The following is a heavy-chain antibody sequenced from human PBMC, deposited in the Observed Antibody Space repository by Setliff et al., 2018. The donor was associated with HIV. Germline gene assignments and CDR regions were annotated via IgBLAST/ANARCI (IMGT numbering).Heavy chain of an antibody. CDR3: AREAVAGTRYFDY. CDR1: GGPFTNHG. Sequence: SETLSLTCAAYGGPFTNHGWNWIRQSPGKGLEWIGETDNRGGTAYNPSFKSRATISVDTSKNQFSLKLSSVTAADTAVYYCAREAVAGTRYFDYWGQGTLVTVSS. D-gene: IGHD6-19*01. J-gene: IGHJ4*02. CDR2: TDNRGGT. V-gene: IGHV4-34*01.